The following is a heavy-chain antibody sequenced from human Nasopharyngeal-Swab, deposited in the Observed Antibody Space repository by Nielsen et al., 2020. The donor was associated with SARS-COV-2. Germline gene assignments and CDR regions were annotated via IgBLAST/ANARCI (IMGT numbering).Heavy chain of an antibody. D-gene: IGHD6-13*01. J-gene: IGHJ4*02. CDR3: VPWGPATGRGFGY. V-gene: IGHV3-74*01. Sequence: GESLKISCVGSGFTFSSYWMHWVRQAPGKGLVWVSQINRDDTTATYADSVEGRFTISRDNAKNTLYLQMNSLRVEDTAVYYCVPWGPATGRGFGYWGQGILVTVS. CDR1: GFTFSSYW. CDR2: INRDDTTA.